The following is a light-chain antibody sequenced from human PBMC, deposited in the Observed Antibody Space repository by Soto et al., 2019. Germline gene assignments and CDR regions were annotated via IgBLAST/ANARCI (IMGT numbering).Light chain of an antibody. CDR2: DVS. J-gene: IGLJ2*01. Sequence: QSVLTQPRSVSGSPGQSVTISCTGTSSDVGGYNYVSWYQQHPGKAPKLMIYDVSKRPSGVPDRFSGSKSGNTASLTISGLQAEDEADYYCGGWDDSLSGPVFGGGTQLTVL. CDR3: GGWDDSLSGPV. V-gene: IGLV2-11*01. CDR1: SSDVGGYNY.